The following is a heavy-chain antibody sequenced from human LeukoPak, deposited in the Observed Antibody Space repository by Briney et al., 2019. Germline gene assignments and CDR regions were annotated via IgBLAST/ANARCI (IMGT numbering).Heavy chain of an antibody. CDR2: IYYSGST. D-gene: IGHD3-22*01. CDR3: ARHYYDSSGSQAFDI. V-gene: IGHV4-61*05. J-gene: IGHJ3*02. CDR1: GGSISRSSYS. Sequence: SETLSLICTVSGGSISRSSYSWGWIRQSPGKGLEWIGYIYYSGSTNYNPSLKSRVTISVDTSKNQFSLKLSSVTAADTAVYYCARHYYDSSGSQAFDIWGQGTMVTVSS.